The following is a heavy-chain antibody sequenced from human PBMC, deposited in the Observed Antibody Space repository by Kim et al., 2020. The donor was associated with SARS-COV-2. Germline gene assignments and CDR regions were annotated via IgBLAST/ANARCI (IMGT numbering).Heavy chain of an antibody. CDR3: ARWGENSDYYDSSGPDAFEI. D-gene: IGHD3-22*01. CDR2: IIPIFGTA. J-gene: IGHJ3*02. V-gene: IGHV1-69*13. CDR1: GGTFSSYA. Sequence: SVKVSCKASGGTFSSYAISWVRQAPGQGLEWMGGIIPIFGTANYAQKFQGRVTITADESTSTAYMALSSLRSEDTAVYYCARWGENSDYYDSSGPDAFEIWGQGRRVTVSS.